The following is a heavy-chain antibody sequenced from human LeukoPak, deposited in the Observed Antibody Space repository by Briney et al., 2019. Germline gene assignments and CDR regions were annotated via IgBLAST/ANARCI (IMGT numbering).Heavy chain of an antibody. V-gene: IGHV3-30-3*01. CDR2: ISYDGNTK. J-gene: IGHJ4*02. CDR1: AFTFSSYA. Sequence: PGGSLRLSCAASAFTFSSYAMHWVRQAPGKGLEWVAIISYDGNTKYYADSVKGRFTISRDNSKNTLYLRMNSPRSEDTAVYYCARDRSRGGFDYWGQGTLVTVSS. D-gene: IGHD3-10*01. CDR3: ARDRSRGGFDY.